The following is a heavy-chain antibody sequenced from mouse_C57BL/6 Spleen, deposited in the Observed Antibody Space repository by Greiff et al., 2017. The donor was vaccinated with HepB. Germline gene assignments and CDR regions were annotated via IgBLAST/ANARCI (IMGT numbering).Heavy chain of an antibody. V-gene: IGHV1-15*01. D-gene: IGHD1-1*01. Sequence: QVQLQQSGAELVRPGASVTLSCKASGYTFTDYEMHWVKQTPVHGLEWIGAIDPETGGTAYNQKFKGKAILTADKSSSTADMELRSLTSEDSSVYYCTRPFYGSSYYAMDYWGQGTSVTVSS. CDR3: TRPFYGSSYYAMDY. J-gene: IGHJ4*01. CDR2: IDPETGGT. CDR1: GYTFTDYE.